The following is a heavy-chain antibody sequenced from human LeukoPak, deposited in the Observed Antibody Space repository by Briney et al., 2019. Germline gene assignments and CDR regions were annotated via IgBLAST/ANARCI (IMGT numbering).Heavy chain of an antibody. Sequence: SETLSLTCTVSGGSISSSSYYWGWIRQPPGKGLEWIGSIYYSGSTYYNPSLKSRVTISVDTSKNQFSLKLSSVTAADTAVYYRARLNSYRWFDPWGQGTLVTVSS. CDR3: ARLNSYRWFDP. CDR1: GGSISSSSYY. V-gene: IGHV4-39*01. CDR2: IYYSGST. D-gene: IGHD5-18*01. J-gene: IGHJ5*02.